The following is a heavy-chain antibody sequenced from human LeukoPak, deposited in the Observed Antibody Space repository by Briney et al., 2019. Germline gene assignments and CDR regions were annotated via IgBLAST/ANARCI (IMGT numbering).Heavy chain of an antibody. CDR3: AADSLYYFNY. J-gene: IGHJ4*02. Sequence: SVKVSCKATGFTFTSSVVQWVRQARGQRLEWIGWIVVGSGNTNYAQKFQERVTITRDMSTSTAYMELSGLRAADTAVYYCAADSLYYFNYWGQGTLVTVSS. CDR2: IVVGSGNT. CDR1: GFTFTSSV. V-gene: IGHV1-58*01.